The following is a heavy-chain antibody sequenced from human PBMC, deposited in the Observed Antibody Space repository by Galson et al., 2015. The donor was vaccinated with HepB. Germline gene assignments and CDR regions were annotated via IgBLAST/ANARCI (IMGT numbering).Heavy chain of an antibody. Sequence: SLRLSCAASGFTFSSYSMNWVRQAPGKGLEWVSYISSGSSTMYYADSVKGRFTISRDNAKNSLYLQMNSLRDEDTAVYYCARDSGKQWPHFDYWGQGTLVTVSS. CDR1: GFTFSSYS. CDR3: ARDSGKQWPHFDY. J-gene: IGHJ4*02. CDR2: ISSGSSTM. V-gene: IGHV3-48*02. D-gene: IGHD6-19*01.